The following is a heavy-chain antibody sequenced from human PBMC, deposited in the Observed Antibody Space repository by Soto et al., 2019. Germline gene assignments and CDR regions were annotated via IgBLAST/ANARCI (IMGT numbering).Heavy chain of an antibody. CDR1: GGSISSSSYY. D-gene: IGHD6-13*01. CDR3: ARRTLSSCFFNWFDP. Sequence: SETLSLTCTVSGGSISSSSYYWGWIRQPPGKGLEWIGSIYYSGSTYYNPSLKSRVTISVDTSKSQFSLKLSSVTAADTAVYYCARRTLSSCFFNWFDPWGQGTLVTVSS. CDR2: IYYSGST. J-gene: IGHJ5*02. V-gene: IGHV4-39*01.